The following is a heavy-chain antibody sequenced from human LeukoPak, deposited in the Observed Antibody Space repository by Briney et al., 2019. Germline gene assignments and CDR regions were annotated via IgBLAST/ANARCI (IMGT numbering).Heavy chain of an antibody. D-gene: IGHD3-10*01. CDR1: GFTFRSYT. Sequence: PGGSLRLSCAASGFTFRSYTMNWVRQAPGKGLEWVSAISGGSDSTYFADFVKGRFTISRDNSKNTLYLQMNSLRAEDTAVYYCARDIHYYDSGSHDWGQGTLVTVSS. J-gene: IGHJ4*02. CDR2: ISGGSDST. V-gene: IGHV3-23*01. CDR3: ARDIHYYDSGSHD.